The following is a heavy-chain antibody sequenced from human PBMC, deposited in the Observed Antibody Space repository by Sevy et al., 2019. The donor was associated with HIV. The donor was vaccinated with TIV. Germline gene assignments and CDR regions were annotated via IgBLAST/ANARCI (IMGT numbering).Heavy chain of an antibody. J-gene: IGHJ4*02. CDR3: ARGPDYGGYIDY. CDR2: SWYDGSNK. V-gene: IGHV3-33*01. Sequence: GGSLRLSCAASGFTFSIYGMHWVRQAPGKGLEWVADSWYDGSNKYYGDSVKGRFTISRDNSKNTLYLHMNSLRAEDSAVYYCARGPDYGGYIDYWGQGTLVTVSS. D-gene: IGHD4-17*01. CDR1: GFTFSIYG.